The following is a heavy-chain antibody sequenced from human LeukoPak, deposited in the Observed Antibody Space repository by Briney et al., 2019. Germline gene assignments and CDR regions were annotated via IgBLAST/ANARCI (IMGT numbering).Heavy chain of an antibody. CDR1: GFTFDDYA. CDR3: AKDISDFWSGYYLCES. Sequence: GGSLRLSCAASGFTFDDYAMHWVRQAPGKGLEWVSLISGDGGDTYYADSVRDRFTISRDNSKNSLYLQMKSLRTEDTALYYCAKDISDFWSGYYLCESWGKGTLVTVSS. J-gene: IGHJ4*02. D-gene: IGHD3-3*01. V-gene: IGHV3-43*02. CDR2: ISGDGGDT.